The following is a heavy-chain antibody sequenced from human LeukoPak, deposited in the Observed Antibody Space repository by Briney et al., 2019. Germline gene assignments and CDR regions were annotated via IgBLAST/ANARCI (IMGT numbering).Heavy chain of an antibody. D-gene: IGHD6-13*01. CDR1: GFTFSSYE. CDR2: ISSSGSTI. J-gene: IGHJ1*01. Sequence: GGSLRLSCAASGFTFSSYEMNWVRQAPGKGLEWVSYISSSGSTIYYADSVKGRFTISRDNAKNSLYLQMNSLRAEDTAVYYCARSPYSSSWYAYFQHWGQGTLVTVSS. V-gene: IGHV3-48*03. CDR3: ARSPYSSSWYAYFQH.